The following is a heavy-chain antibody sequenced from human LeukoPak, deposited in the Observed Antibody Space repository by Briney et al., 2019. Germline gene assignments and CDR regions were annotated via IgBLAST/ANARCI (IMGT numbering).Heavy chain of an antibody. CDR3: ARIADSQSFDY. D-gene: IGHD6-13*01. CDR2: ISSSSSYI. V-gene: IGHV3-21*01. J-gene: IGHJ4*02. Sequence: GGSLRLSCAASGFTFSSYSMTWVRQAPGKGLEWVSSISSSSSYIYYADSVKGRFTISRDNAKNSLYLQMNSLRAEDTAVYYCARIADSQSFDYWGQGTLVTVSS. CDR1: GFTFSSYS.